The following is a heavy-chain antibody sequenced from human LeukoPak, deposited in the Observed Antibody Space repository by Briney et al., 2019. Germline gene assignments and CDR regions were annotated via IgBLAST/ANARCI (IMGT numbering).Heavy chain of an antibody. V-gene: IGHV4/OR15-8*03. J-gene: IGHJ5*02. CDR3: ARHYVRGVNWFDP. CDR2: LYHSGSH. D-gene: IGHD3-10*01. Sequence: WIGRLYHSGSHIYNPSLKSRVTISVDTSKNQFSLKLASVTAADTAVYYCARHYVRGVNWFDPWGQGIMVTVSS.